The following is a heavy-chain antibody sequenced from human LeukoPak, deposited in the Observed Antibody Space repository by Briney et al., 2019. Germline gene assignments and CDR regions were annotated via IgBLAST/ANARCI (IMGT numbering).Heavy chain of an antibody. CDR3: ARDTAAASGGDLDY. CDR2: ISGYNGNT. D-gene: IGHD6-13*01. CDR1: GYTFSNYG. V-gene: IGHV1-18*01. Sequence: ASVKVSCKASGYTFSNYGISWVRRAPGQGLEWMGWISGYNGNTNYAQKLQGRVTMTTDTSTSTAYMELRSLRSDDTAVYYCARDTAAASGGDLDYWGQGTLVTVPS. J-gene: IGHJ4*02.